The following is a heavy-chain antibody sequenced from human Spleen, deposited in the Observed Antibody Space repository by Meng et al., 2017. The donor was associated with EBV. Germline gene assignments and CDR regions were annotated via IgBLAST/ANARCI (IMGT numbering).Heavy chain of an antibody. J-gene: IGHJ4*02. D-gene: IGHD3-22*01. Sequence: QLQASGRVLVKPSQTLSLPCDVSAYSIHHVSYVWSWIRQPPGKGLEWIGYIYYSGTTYYNPSLKRRATISVDTSKNQFSLKLSSEPAADTAVYYCAREYTDSGYPHLFDSWGQGTLVTVSS. V-gene: IGHV4-31*11. CDR3: AREYTDSGYPHLFDS. CDR1: AYSIHHVSYV. CDR2: IYYSGTT.